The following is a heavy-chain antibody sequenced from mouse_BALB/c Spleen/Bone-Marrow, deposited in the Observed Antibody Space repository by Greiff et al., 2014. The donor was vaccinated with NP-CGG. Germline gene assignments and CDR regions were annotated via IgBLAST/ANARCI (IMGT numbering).Heavy chain of an antibody. CDR1: GFNIRDTY. CDR2: IDPANGNT. D-gene: IGHD2-4*01. V-gene: IGHV14-3*02. CDR3: AVYDYEGFAY. Sequence: EVQLQQSGAELVKPGASVKLSCTASGFNIRDTYMHWVKQRPEQGLEWIGRIDPANGNTKYDPKFQGKATITADTSSNTAYLQLSSLTSEDTAVYYCAVYDYEGFAYWGQGTLVTVSA. J-gene: IGHJ3*01.